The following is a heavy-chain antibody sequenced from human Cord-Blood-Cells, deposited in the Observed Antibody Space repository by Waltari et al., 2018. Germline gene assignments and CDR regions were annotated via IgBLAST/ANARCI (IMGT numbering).Heavy chain of an antibody. CDR2: IITICDTA. J-gene: IGHJ3*02. CDR3: ASPSTTVFGFDI. CDR1: AAPFSRYA. Sequence: VQLVQSGAEVRKPGSSVKLSCKASAAPFSRYAISRVRQAPGQGLEWMGGIITICDTANYAQKCQGRVTITADESTSTAYMELGSLRPEDTAVYYCASPSTTVFGFDIWGQGTMVTVSS. V-gene: IGHV1-69*01. D-gene: IGHD4-4*01.